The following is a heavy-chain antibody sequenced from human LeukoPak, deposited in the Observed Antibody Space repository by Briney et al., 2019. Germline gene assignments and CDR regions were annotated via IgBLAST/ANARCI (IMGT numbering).Heavy chain of an antibody. V-gene: IGHV1-2*02. CDR2: INPKSGGT. CDR3: ARGGDYYDSSGYYDDAFDI. D-gene: IGHD3-22*01. Sequence: WASVKVSCKASGYTFTGYYIHWVRQAPGQGLEWMGWINPKSGGTNYAQKFQGRVTMTRDTSIDTAYMELSRLRSGDTAVYYCARGGDYYDSSGYYDDAFDIWGQGTMVTVSS. J-gene: IGHJ3*02. CDR1: GYTFTGYY.